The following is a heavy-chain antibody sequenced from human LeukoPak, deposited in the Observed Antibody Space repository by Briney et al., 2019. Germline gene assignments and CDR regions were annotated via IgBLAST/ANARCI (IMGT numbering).Heavy chain of an antibody. Sequence: PGRSLRLSCAASGFTFSSYGMHWVRQAPGKGLEWVAVIWYVGSNKYYADSVKGRFTISRDNSKNTLYLQMNSLRAEDTAVYYCARGAGSDSYFDYWGQGTLVTVSS. J-gene: IGHJ4*02. CDR3: ARGAGSDSYFDY. CDR1: GFTFSSYG. V-gene: IGHV3-33*01. D-gene: IGHD5-12*01. CDR2: IWYVGSNK.